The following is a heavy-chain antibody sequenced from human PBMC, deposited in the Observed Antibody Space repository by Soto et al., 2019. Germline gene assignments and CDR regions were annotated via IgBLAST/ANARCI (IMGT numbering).Heavy chain of an antibody. J-gene: IGHJ6*02. D-gene: IGHD2-2*01. V-gene: IGHV3-33*01. CDR2: IWYDGSNK. CDR1: GFTFSSYG. CDR3: ARDTRGFYCSSTSCSDYYYCGMDV. Sequence: PGGSLRLSCAASGFTFSSYGMHWVRQAAGKGLEWVAVIWYDGSNKYYADSVKGRFTISRDNSKNTLYLQMNSLRAEDTAVYYCARDTRGFYCSSTSCSDYYYCGMDVWGQGTTVTVSS.